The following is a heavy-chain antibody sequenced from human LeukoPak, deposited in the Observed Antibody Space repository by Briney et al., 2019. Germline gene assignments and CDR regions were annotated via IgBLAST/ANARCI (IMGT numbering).Heavy chain of an antibody. J-gene: IGHJ5*02. CDR1: GFTSSSYA. Sequence: GGSLRLSCAASGFTSSSYAMSWVRQAPGKGLEWVSAISGSGGSTYYADSVKGRFTISRDNSKNTLYLQMNSLRAEDTAVYYCAKVAPLTYCSSTSCPSEWFDPWGQGTLVTVSS. CDR2: ISGSGGST. CDR3: AKVAPLTYCSSTSCPSEWFDP. V-gene: IGHV3-23*01. D-gene: IGHD2-2*01.